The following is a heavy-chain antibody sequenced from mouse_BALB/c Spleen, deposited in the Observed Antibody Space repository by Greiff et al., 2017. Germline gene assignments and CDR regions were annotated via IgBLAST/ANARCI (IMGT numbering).Heavy chain of an antibody. V-gene: IGHV1-69*02. CDR2: IYPSDSYT. CDR1: GYTFTSYW. Sequence: VQLQQSGAELVRPGASVKLSCKASGYTFTSYWINWVKQRPGQGLEWIGNIYPSDSYTNYNQKFKDKATLTVDKSSSTAYMQLSSPTSEDSAVYYCTREDGKLDYWGQGTTLTVSS. J-gene: IGHJ2*01. CDR3: TREDGKLDY. D-gene: IGHD2-1*01.